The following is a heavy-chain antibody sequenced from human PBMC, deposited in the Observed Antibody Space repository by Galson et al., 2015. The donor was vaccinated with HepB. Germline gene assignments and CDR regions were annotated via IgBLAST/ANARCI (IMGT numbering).Heavy chain of an antibody. Sequence: SLRLSCAASGFTFSNYGMHWVRQAPGKGLEWVAVIWYDGSNKYYAKSVKGRFTISRDNSKNTLYLQMNSLRAEDTAVYFCARDIGRSSQWLATPNYWGQGTLVTVSS. CDR1: GFTFSNYG. CDR3: ARDIGRSSQWLATPNY. D-gene: IGHD6-19*01. J-gene: IGHJ4*02. CDR2: IWYDGSNK. V-gene: IGHV3-33*08.